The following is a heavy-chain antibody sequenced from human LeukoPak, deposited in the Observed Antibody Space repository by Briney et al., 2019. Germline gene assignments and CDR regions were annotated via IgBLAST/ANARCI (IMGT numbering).Heavy chain of an antibody. CDR3: ARGGDYYDSSGYYDDAFDI. V-gene: IGHV1-2*06. D-gene: IGHD3-22*01. CDR1: GYTFTGYY. Sequence: ASVKVSCKASGYTFTGYYIHWVRQAPGQGLEWMGRINPKSGGTNYAQKFQGRVTMTRDTSINTAYMELSRLRSGDTAVYYCARGGDYYDSSGYYDDAFDIWGQGTMVTVSS. CDR2: INPKSGGT. J-gene: IGHJ3*02.